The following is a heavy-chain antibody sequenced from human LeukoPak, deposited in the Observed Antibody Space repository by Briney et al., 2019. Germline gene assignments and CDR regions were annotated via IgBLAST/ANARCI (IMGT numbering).Heavy chain of an antibody. CDR1: GVSISSSSYY. D-gene: IGHD6-6*01. CDR3: ARDRPYSSSLLGAFDI. V-gene: IGHV4-39*02. CDR2: IYSSGST. Sequence: SETLSLTCNVSGVSISSSSYYWGWIRQPPGKGLEWIGSIYSSGSTYYNSSLKSRVTISIDTSKNQVSLKMSSVTAADTAVYYCARDRPYSSSLLGAFDIGGQGTMVTVSA. J-gene: IGHJ3*02.